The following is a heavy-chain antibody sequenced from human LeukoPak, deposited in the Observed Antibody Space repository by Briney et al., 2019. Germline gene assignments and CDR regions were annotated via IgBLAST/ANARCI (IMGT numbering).Heavy chain of an antibody. V-gene: IGHV4-39*01. D-gene: IGHD6-19*01. Sequence: SETLSLTCTVSGGSISSSSYYWGWIRQPPGKGLEWIGSIYYSGNTYYNPSLKSRVTISVDTSKNQFSLKLSSVTAADTAIYYCARILRGAVTGTGYWGQGTLVTVSS. CDR2: IYYSGNT. CDR1: GGSISSSSYY. J-gene: IGHJ4*02. CDR3: ARILRGAVTGTGY.